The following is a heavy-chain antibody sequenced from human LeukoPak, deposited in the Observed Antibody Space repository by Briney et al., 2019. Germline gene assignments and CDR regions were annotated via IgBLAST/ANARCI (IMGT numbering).Heavy chain of an antibody. V-gene: IGHV3-9*01. CDR1: GFTFDDYA. Sequence: GGSLRLSCAASGFTFDDYAMHWVRQAPGKGLEWVSGISWNSGSIGYADSVKGRFTISRDNAKNSLYLQMNSLRAEDTALYYCAKDGLLWRDFDYWGQGTLVTVSS. D-gene: IGHD2-21*02. J-gene: IGHJ4*02. CDR2: ISWNSGSI. CDR3: AKDGLLWRDFDY.